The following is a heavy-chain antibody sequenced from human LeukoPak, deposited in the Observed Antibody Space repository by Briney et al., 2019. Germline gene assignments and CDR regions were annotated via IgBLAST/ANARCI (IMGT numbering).Heavy chain of an antibody. CDR1: GGTFSSYA. CDR2: IIPILGIA. Sequence: SVKVSFKASGGTFSSYAISWVRQAPGQGLEWMGRIIPILGIANYAQKFQGRVTITADKSTSTAYMELSSLRSEDTAVYYCARARGTYYYDSSGYYALDYWGQGTLVTVSS. CDR3: ARARGTYYYDSSGYYALDY. V-gene: IGHV1-69*04. J-gene: IGHJ4*02. D-gene: IGHD3-22*01.